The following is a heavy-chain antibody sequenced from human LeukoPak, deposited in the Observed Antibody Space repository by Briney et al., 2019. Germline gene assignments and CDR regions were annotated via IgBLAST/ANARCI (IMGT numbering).Heavy chain of an antibody. D-gene: IGHD6-13*01. V-gene: IGHV3-23*01. Sequence: TGRSMRLSCAASGFTFSSSIMSWVRQAPGKGLEWISTFSGASGNTYYAASVSGRFTISRDNSKNTLFLQMSSLRAEDTAVYYCARRAAGGLYYFDYWGQGILVTVSS. CDR2: FSGASGNT. CDR3: ARRAAGGLYYFDY. J-gene: IGHJ4*02. CDR1: GFTFSSSI.